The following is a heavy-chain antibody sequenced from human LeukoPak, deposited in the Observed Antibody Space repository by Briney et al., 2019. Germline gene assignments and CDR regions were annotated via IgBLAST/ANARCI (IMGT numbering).Heavy chain of an antibody. J-gene: IGHJ4*02. D-gene: IGHD6-19*01. Sequence: PGGSLRLSCAASGFTFSSYSMNWVRQASGKGLEWVSSISSSSSYTYYADSVKGRFTISRDNAKNSLYLQMNSLRAEDTAVYYCARGLYSSGWYGVSGFDYWGQGTLVTVSS. CDR2: ISSSSSYT. CDR3: ARGLYSSGWYGVSGFDY. CDR1: GFTFSSYS. V-gene: IGHV3-21*01.